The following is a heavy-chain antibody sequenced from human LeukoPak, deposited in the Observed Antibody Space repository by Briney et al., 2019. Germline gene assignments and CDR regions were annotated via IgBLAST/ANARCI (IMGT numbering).Heavy chain of an antibody. D-gene: IGHD2-15*01. V-gene: IGHV1-18*01. CDR2: ISAYNGNT. J-gene: IGHJ4*02. CDR3: ARVAGAQAAPNDDY. Sequence: ASVKVSCKASGYTFTSYGISWMRQAPGQGLEWMGWISAYNGNTNYAQKLQGRVTMTTDTSTSTAYMELRSLRSDDTAVYYCARVAGAQAAPNDDYWGQGTLVTVSS. CDR1: GYTFTSYG.